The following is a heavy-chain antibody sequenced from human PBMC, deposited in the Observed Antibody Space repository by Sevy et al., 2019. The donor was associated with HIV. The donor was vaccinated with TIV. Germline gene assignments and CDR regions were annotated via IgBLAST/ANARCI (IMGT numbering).Heavy chain of an antibody. V-gene: IGHV3-53*01. CDR1: GITVSRNY. CDR3: ARGGYYDTSGLPEDL. Sequence: GGSLRLSCVASGITVSRNYMTWVRQAPGKGLEWVSIIYTGGITKYADSVKGRFTMSRDNSRNTVYLQMNNLRAEDTAVYYCARGGYYDTSGLPEDLWGGGTLVTVSS. J-gene: IGHJ4*02. D-gene: IGHD3-22*01. CDR2: IYTGGIT.